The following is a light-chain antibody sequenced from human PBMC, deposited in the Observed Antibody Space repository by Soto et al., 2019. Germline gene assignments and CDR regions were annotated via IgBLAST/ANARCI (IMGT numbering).Light chain of an antibody. V-gene: IGLV2-8*01. Sequence: QSALTQPPSASGSPGQSVTISCTGTSSDVGGYNYVSWYQQHTGKAPKLMIYEVIKRPSGVPDRFSGSKSGNTASLTVSGLQAEDEADYYCNSYTGTENSYVFGTGTKLTVL. CDR1: SSDVGGYNY. CDR2: EVI. CDR3: NSYTGTENSYV. J-gene: IGLJ1*01.